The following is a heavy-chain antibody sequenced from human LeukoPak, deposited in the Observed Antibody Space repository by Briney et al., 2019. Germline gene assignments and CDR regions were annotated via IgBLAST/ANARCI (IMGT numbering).Heavy chain of an antibody. V-gene: IGHV3-23*01. CDR1: GFSFGNYA. J-gene: IGHJ5*01. CDR3: VKDPRDTYGTNWFVS. CDR2: ISGTGGAT. Sequence: GGSLRLSCVASGFSFGNYALSWVRQAPGKGLQWVSQISGTGGATWYAGFARDRFTISRDNSKKTLYLQMSGLRVEDTAMYYCVKDPRDTYGTNWFVSWGQGTLLIVSS. D-gene: IGHD2-21*01.